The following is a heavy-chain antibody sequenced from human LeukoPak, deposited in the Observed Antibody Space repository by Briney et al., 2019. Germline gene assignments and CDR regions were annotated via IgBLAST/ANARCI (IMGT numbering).Heavy chain of an antibody. CDR3: ARVPYDILTGPEVYYYYGMDV. V-gene: IGHV3-11*01. CDR1: GFTFSDYY. D-gene: IGHD3-9*01. Sequence: GGSLRLSCAASGFTFSDYYMSWIRQAPGKGLEWVSYISSSGSTIYYADSVKGRFTISRDNAKNSLYLQMNSLRAEDTAVYYCARVPYDILTGPEVYYYYGMDVWGQGTTVTVSS. J-gene: IGHJ6*02. CDR2: ISSSGSTI.